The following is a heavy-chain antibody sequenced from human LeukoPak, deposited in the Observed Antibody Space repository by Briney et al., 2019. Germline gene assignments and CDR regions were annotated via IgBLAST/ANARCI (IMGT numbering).Heavy chain of an antibody. CDR1: GYTFTNYP. CDR2: INTDNGNT. V-gene: IGHV1-3*03. CDR3: ARAATGTRWRGWFDP. Sequence: ASVKVSCKASGYTFTNYPIHWVRQAPGQRLEWMGWINTDNGNTKYLQEFQGRVTITRDTSASTAYMELSSLRSEDMAVYYCARAATGTRWRGWFDPWGQGTLVIVSS. J-gene: IGHJ5*02. D-gene: IGHD1-7*01.